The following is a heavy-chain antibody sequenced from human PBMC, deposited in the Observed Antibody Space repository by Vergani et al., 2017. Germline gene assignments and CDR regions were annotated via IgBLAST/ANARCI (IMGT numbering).Heavy chain of an antibody. CDR2: IWYDGSNK. CDR1: GFTFSSYG. D-gene: IGHD3-10*01. V-gene: IGHV3-33*01. CDR3: AGEGPDYFGSGFVDY. Sequence: QVQLVESGGGVVQPGRSLRLSCAASGFTFSSYGMHWVRQAPGKGLEWVAVIWYDGSNKYYADSVKGRFTISRDNSKNTLYLQMNRLRAEDTAVYYCAGEGPDYFGSGFVDYWGQGTLVTVSS. J-gene: IGHJ4*01.